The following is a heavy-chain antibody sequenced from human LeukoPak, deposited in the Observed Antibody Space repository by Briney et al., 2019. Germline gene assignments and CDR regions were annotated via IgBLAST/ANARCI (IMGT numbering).Heavy chain of an antibody. Sequence: SETLSLTCTVSGGSISSYYWSWIRRPPGKGLEWIGYIYYSGSTNYNPSLKSRVTISVDTSKNQFSLKLSSVTAADTAVYYCARVGPGYSGYSRGYNWFDPWGQGTLVTVSS. CDR1: GGSISSYY. V-gene: IGHV4-59*01. CDR3: ARVGPGYSGYSRGYNWFDP. CDR2: IYYSGST. D-gene: IGHD5-12*01. J-gene: IGHJ5*02.